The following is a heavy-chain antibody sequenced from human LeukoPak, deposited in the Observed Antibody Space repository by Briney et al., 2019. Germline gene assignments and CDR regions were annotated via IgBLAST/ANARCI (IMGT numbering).Heavy chain of an antibody. J-gene: IGHJ3*02. V-gene: IGHV3-21*04. Sequence: GGSLRLSCAASGFTFSSYSMNWVRQAPGKGLEWVSSISGDSNYIYYADSVKGRFTISRDNSKNTLYLQMNSLRAEDTAVYYCAKVLTDYYDSSGYYLNDAFNIWGQGTMVTVSS. CDR3: AKVLTDYYDSSGYYLNDAFNI. D-gene: IGHD3-22*01. CDR1: GFTFSSYS. CDR2: ISGDSNYI.